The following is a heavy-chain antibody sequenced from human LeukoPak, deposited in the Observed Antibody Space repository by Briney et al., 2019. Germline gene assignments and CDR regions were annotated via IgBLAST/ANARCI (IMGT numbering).Heavy chain of an antibody. CDR2: INPNSGT. Sequence: AALKVSCKASRDTFSDYFMYSGPQAPGQGLEWMGWINPNSGTNYAQKFKGRVTMTRDTSISTAYMELTRLTSDDTAVYYCARNRWMDYWGQGTLVTVSS. D-gene: IGHD1-1*01. CDR3: ARNRWMDY. J-gene: IGHJ4*02. V-gene: IGHV1-2*02. CDR1: RDTFSDYF.